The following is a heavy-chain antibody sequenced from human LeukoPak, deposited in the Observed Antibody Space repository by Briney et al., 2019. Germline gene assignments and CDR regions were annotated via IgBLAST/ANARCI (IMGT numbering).Heavy chain of an antibody. V-gene: IGHV4-39*07. CDR2: IYYSGST. CDR3: ARVGPRDPYYHDYSGYYTGYFDY. Sequence: SETLSLTCTVSGGSISSSSYYWGWIRQPPGKGLEWIGSIYYSGSTYYNPSLKSRVTISVDTSKNQFSLKLTSVTAADTAVYYCARVGPRDPYYHDYSGYYTGYFDYWGQGTLVTVSS. CDR1: GGSISSSSYY. J-gene: IGHJ4*02. D-gene: IGHD3-22*01.